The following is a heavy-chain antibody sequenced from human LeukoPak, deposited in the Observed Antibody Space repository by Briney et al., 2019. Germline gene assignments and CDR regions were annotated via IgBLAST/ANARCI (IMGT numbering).Heavy chain of an antibody. J-gene: IGHJ4*02. CDR1: GFTFSSYS. Sequence: GGSLRLSCAASGFTFSSYSMNWVRQAPGKGLEWVSSISSSSSYIYYADSVKGRFTISRDNAKNSLYLQMNSLRAEDTAVYYCAGGIAAAGPKHFDYWGQGTLVTVSS. CDR3: AGGIAAAGPKHFDY. D-gene: IGHD6-13*01. V-gene: IGHV3-21*01. CDR2: ISSSSSYI.